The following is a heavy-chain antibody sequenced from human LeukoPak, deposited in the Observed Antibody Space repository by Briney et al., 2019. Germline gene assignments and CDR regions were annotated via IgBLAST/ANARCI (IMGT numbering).Heavy chain of an antibody. Sequence: SETLSLTCAVYGGSFSGYYWSWIRQPPGKGLEWIGEINHTGSTNYNPSLKSRVTISVDTSKNQFSLKLSSVTAADTAVYYCARAYHDSSGIIPFGDYWGQGTLVTVSS. CDR3: ARAYHDSSGIIPFGDY. CDR1: GGSFSGYY. CDR2: INHTGST. J-gene: IGHJ4*02. D-gene: IGHD3-22*01. V-gene: IGHV4-34*01.